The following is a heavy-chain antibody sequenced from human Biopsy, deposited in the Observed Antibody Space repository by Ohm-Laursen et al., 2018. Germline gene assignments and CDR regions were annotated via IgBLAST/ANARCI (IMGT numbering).Heavy chain of an antibody. CDR1: GLSLSSSGVS. Sequence: TLTLTCTVSGLSLSSSGVSVNWIRQPPGKRLEWTGNIYYSGSTNFNPSLKSRVTISVDTSKNQFSLKLSSVTAADTAVYFCARGSSYGYDFDYWGQGTLVAVSS. CDR2: IYYSGST. CDR3: ARGSSYGYDFDY. D-gene: IGHD5-18*01. J-gene: IGHJ4*02. V-gene: IGHV4-61*08.